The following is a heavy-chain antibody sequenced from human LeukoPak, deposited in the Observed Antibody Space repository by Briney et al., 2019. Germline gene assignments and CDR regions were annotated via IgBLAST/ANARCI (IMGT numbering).Heavy chain of an antibody. D-gene: IGHD3-10*01. J-gene: IGHJ4*02. V-gene: IGHV3-23*01. CDR2: ISGSGGST. CDR3: ARITMVRGPSGY. CDR1: GFTFSSYW. Sequence: GGSLRLSCAASGFTFSSYWMSWVRQAPGKGLEWVSAISGSGGSTYYADSVKGRFTISRDNAKNSLYLQMNSLRAEDTAVYYCARITMVRGPSGYWGQGTLVTVSS.